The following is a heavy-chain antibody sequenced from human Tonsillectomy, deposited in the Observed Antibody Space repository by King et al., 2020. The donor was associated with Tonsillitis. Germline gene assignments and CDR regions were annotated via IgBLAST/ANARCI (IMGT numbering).Heavy chain of an antibody. CDR1: GCSISSYY. CDR2: IHFSGST. CDR3: ARGYSYGSFDY. Sequence: VQLQESGPGLVKPSETLSLTCTVSGCSISSYYWSWIRQPPGKGLEWIGYIHFSGSTNYNPSLQSRVTISVDTSKNQFSLKLSSVTAADTAVYYCARGYSYGSFDYWGQGTLVTVSS. D-gene: IGHD5-18*01. V-gene: IGHV4-59*01. J-gene: IGHJ4*02.